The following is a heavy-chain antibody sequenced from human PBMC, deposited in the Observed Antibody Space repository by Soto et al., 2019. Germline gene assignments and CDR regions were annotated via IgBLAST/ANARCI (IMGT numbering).Heavy chain of an antibody. CDR1: LYTFTSYY. V-gene: IGHV1-46*01. J-gene: IGHJ6*02. Sequence: ASVKVSCKASLYTFTSYYMHWLRQAPGQGREWMGIINPSGGSTSYAQKVQGRVTMTRGTSTSTVYMELSSLSSEDTAVYYCVRDRAGRRGGYYYYGMGVWGQGTTVTVSS. D-gene: IGHD3-16*01. CDR2: INPSGGST. CDR3: VRDRAGRRGGYYYYGMGV.